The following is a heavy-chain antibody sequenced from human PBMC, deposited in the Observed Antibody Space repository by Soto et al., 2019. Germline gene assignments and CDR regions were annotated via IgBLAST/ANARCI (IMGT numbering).Heavy chain of an antibody. D-gene: IGHD6-19*01. J-gene: IGHJ4*02. CDR2: ISYDGSNK. V-gene: IGHV3-30-3*01. CDR3: ARETYSSGWTPTFDY. Sequence: QVQLVESGGGVVQPGRCLRFSCAASGITFSSYAMHWVRQAPGKGLEWVAVISYDGSNKYYADSVKGRFTISRDNSKNTLYLQMNSLRAEDTAVYYCARETYSSGWTPTFDYWGQETLVTVSS. CDR1: GITFSSYA.